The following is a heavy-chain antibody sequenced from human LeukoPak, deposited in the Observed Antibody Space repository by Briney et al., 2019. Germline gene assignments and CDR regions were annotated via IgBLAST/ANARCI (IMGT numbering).Heavy chain of an antibody. CDR3: AKPYNFWSCHWYY. V-gene: IGHV3-23*01. CDR1: GFAFSSYA. D-gene: IGHD3-3*01. Sequence: PGGSLRLSCAASGFAFSSYAMSWVRQAPGKGLEWVSAISGSGGDNYYADSVKGRFTISRDNSKNTLYLQMNSLRAEDTAIYYCAKPYNFWSCHWYYWGQGTLVTVSS. CDR2: ISGSGGDN. J-gene: IGHJ4*02.